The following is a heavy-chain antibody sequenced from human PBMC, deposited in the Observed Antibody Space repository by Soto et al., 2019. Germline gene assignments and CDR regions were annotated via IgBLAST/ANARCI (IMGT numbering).Heavy chain of an antibody. Sequence: QVHLVESGGGVVQPGRSLSLSCAASGFTFNKYSMHWVRQAPGKGLEWVAVITYDGNTKYYADSVKGRFTISRENSKNTLYLQTNTLRPEDTGVYYCARDDLVYWGQGTLVTVSS. CDR1: GFTFNKYS. V-gene: IGHV3-30-3*01. J-gene: IGHJ4*02. D-gene: IGHD2-21*01. CDR2: ITYDGNTK. CDR3: ARDDLVY.